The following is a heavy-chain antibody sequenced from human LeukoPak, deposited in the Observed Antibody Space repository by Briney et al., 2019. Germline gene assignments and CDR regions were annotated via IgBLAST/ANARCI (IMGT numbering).Heavy chain of an antibody. CDR2: ISAYNGNT. V-gene: IGHV1-18*04. J-gene: IGHJ4*02. D-gene: IGHD6-19*01. CDR3: ARDQGSSGWYPHAFDY. CDR1: GYTFTSYG. Sequence: ASVKVSCKASGYTFTSYGISWVRQAPGQGLEWMGWISAYNGNTNYAQKLQGRVTMTTDTSTSTAYMELRSLRSDDTAVYYCARDQGSSGWYPHAFDYWGQGTLVTVSS.